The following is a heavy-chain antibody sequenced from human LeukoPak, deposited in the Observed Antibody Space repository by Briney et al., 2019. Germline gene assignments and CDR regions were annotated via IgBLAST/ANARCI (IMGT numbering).Heavy chain of an antibody. CDR1: GFTFSSYA. D-gene: IGHD3-22*01. Sequence: QPGGSLRLSCAASGFTFSSYAMSWVRQAPGKGLEWVSAISGSGGSTYYADSVKGRFTISRDNSENTLYLQMNSLRAEDTAVYYCAKQYYYDSSGYYGPSDYWGQGTLVTVSS. CDR2: ISGSGGST. CDR3: AKQYYYDSSGYYGPSDY. V-gene: IGHV3-23*01. J-gene: IGHJ4*02.